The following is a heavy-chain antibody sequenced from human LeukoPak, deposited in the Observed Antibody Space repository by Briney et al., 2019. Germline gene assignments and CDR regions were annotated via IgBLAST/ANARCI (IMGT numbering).Heavy chain of an antibody. D-gene: IGHD6-13*01. CDR1: GFTFSSYG. V-gene: IGHV3-23*01. CDR2: ISPSGGGT. CDR3: AKVSSSGRSYYFDY. J-gene: IGHJ4*02. Sequence: PGGSLRLSCAASGFTFSSYGMNWVRQAPGKGLEWISGISPSGGGTYYADFVKGRFTISRDDSKNTLYLQMNSLRAEDTAVYYCAKVSSSGRSYYFDYWGQGTLVTVSS.